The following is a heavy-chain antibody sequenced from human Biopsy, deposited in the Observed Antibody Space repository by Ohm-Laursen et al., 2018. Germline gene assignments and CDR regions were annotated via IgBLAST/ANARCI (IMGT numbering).Heavy chain of an antibody. CDR1: GFTFSNSG. V-gene: IGHV3-30*18. J-gene: IGHJ6*02. Sequence: SLRLSCAASGFTFSNSGMHWVRQASGKGLEWVAAISYDGSKTDYGDSVKGRLNISRDNSKNTLDLRMSSLRVEDTAVYFCAKDKGTFNFYYYGMDVWGQGTTVTVSS. CDR2: ISYDGSKT. CDR3: AKDKGTFNFYYYGMDV. D-gene: IGHD2/OR15-2a*01.